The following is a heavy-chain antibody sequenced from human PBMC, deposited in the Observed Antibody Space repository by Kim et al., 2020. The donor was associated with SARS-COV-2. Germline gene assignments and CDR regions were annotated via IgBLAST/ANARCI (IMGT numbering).Heavy chain of an antibody. CDR3: ARDTLRRGLGMYSSSWYDY. Sequence: PGGSLRLSCAASGFTFSSYSMNWVRQAPGKGLEWVSSISSSSSYIYYADSVKGRFTISRDNAKNSLYLQMNSLRAEDTAVYYCARDTLRRGLGMYSSSWYDYWGQGTLVTVSS. CDR2: ISSSSSYI. CDR1: GFTFSSYS. V-gene: IGHV3-21*01. J-gene: IGHJ4*02. D-gene: IGHD6-13*01.